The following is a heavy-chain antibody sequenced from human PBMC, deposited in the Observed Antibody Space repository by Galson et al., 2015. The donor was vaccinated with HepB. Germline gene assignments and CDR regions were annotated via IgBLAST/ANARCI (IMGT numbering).Heavy chain of an antibody. V-gene: IGHV3-74*03. Sequence: SLRLSCATSGFTFNNYWMHWVRQAPGKGLVWVSRINTDSSSATYADYVKDRFTISRDNGKDTLYLQMNSLRAEDTAVYYCSAGLASWGQGTLGTVSP. D-gene: IGHD3-10*01. CDR1: GFTFNNYW. CDR2: INTDSSSA. J-gene: IGHJ4*02. CDR3: SAGLAS.